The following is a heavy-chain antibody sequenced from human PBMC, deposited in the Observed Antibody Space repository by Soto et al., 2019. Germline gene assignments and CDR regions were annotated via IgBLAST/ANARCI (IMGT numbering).Heavy chain of an antibody. Sequence: QVQLVQSGAEVKKPGASVKVSCKTSGYTFTTHGFSWVRQAPGQGLEWMGWISPYNVNTNYAQHLQDRVTMTTDTSTSIADRELRSLRSDDTAVYYCARDSTITIFGVGRGRRRGYYFDYCGQVTLVTVSS. CDR2: ISPYNVNT. CDR1: GYTFTTHG. D-gene: IGHD3-3*01. CDR3: ARDSTITIFGVGRGRRRGYYFDY. V-gene: IGHV1-18*01. J-gene: IGHJ4*02.